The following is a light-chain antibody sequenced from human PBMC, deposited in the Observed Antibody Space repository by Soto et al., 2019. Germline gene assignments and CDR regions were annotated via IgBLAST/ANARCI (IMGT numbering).Light chain of an antibody. Sequence: DIVLTQSPATMSMSPRRRGTISCRASQSISSTYLTWYHQRPGQAHRLLIYDESRRATGITDRFSGSGSGTDFSLTIRRMEPEEFAVYYCQNYDSAPWTGGLGTKVAIK. CDR1: QSISSTY. V-gene: IGKV3-20*01. CDR3: QNYDSAPWT. J-gene: IGKJ1*01. CDR2: DES.